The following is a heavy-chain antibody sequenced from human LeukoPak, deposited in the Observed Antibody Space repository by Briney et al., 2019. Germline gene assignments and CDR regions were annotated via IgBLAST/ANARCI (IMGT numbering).Heavy chain of an antibody. CDR2: ISDSGGST. CDR1: GFPFSSYA. CDR3: VRGYSFGPDGMDV. V-gene: IGHV3-64D*09. D-gene: IGHD2-15*01. Sequence: GGSLRLSCSASGFPFSSYAMHWVRQAPGKGLEYVSAISDSGGSTYYADSVKGRFTISRDNSKNTLYLQMSAEDTAVYFCVRGYSFGPDGMDVWGQGNTVTVSS. J-gene: IGHJ6*02.